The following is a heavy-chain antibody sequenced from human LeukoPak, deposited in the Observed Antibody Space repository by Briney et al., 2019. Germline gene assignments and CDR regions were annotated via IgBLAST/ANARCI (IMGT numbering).Heavy chain of an antibody. CDR3: ARDGGGTTIFGKDYHGMDV. V-gene: IGHV4-30-4*01. Sequence: PSETLSLTCAVYGGSFSGYYWSWIRQPPGKGLEWIGNIYYSGSTYYNPSLKSRLAISVDTSKNQFSLKLSSVTAADTAVFYCARDGGGTTIFGKDYHGMDVWGQGTTVTVSS. CDR1: GGSFSGYY. D-gene: IGHD3-3*01. CDR2: IYYSGST. J-gene: IGHJ6*02.